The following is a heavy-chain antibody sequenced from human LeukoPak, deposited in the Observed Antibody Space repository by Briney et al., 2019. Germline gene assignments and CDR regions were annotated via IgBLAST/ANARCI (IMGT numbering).Heavy chain of an antibody. CDR2: INPNSGGT. J-gene: IGHJ5*02. CDR1: GYTFTGYY. V-gene: IGHV1-2*02. CDR3: ARDPRIAAPYLNWFDP. D-gene: IGHD6-13*01. Sequence: GASVKVSCKASGYTFTGYYMHWARQAPGQGLEWMGWINPNSGGTNYAQKFQGRVTMTRDTSISTAYMELSRLRSDDTAVYYCARDPRIAAPYLNWFDPWGQGTLVTVSS.